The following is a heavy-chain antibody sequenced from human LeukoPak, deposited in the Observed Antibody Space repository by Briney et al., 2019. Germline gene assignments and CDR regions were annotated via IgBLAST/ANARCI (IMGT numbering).Heavy chain of an antibody. V-gene: IGHV4-34*01. D-gene: IGHD3-22*01. CDR1: GGSFSGFL. J-gene: IGHJ4*02. CDR3: ASHYYDSSGYYRWLDY. Sequence: SETLSLTCTVSGGSFSGFLWSWIRQPPGKGLEWIGEINYNGENTNYNPSLKSRVAMSVDTSTNQFSLKLSSVTAADTAVYYCASHYYDSSGYYRWLDYWGQGTLVTVSS. CDR2: INYNGENT.